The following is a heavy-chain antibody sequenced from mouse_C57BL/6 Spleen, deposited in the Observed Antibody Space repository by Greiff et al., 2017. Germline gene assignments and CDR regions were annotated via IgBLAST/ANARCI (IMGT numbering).Heavy chain of an antibody. J-gene: IGHJ2*01. CDR2: ISGGGGNT. CDR1: GFTFSSYT. D-gene: IGHD1-1*01. V-gene: IGHV5-9*01. CDR3: ARQGDYYGSRTYYFDY. Sequence: EVKLMESGGGLVKPGGSLKLSCAASGFTFSSYTMSWVRQTPEKRLEWVATISGGGGNTYYPDSVKGRFTISRDNAKNTLYLQMSSLRSEDTALYYCARQGDYYGSRTYYFDYWGQGTTLTVSS.